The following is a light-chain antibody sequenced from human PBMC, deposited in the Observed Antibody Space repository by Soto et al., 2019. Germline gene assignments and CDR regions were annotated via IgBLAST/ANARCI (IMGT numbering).Light chain of an antibody. CDR2: GAS. J-gene: IGKJ4*01. CDR1: QSVAGSY. CDR3: QQRSNWPSLT. Sequence: IVLTQSPGTLSLSPWERATLSCRASQSVAGSYLAWHQQKPGQAPRLLIYGASSRATGIPARFSGGGSETDFTLTISGLEPEDSAVYYCQQRSNWPSLTFGGGTKVDIK. V-gene: IGKV3-11*01.